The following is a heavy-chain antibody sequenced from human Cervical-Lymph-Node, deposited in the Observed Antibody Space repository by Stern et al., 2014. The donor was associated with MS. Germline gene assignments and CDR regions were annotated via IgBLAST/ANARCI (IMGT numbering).Heavy chain of an antibody. CDR1: GFTFSHYS. Sequence: EVQLVESGGGLVKPGGSLRLSCAASGFTFSHYSMNWVRQAPGKGLEWVSPISTSSAYINYADSLKGRFTISRDNAKNSLFLQMNSLRVEDTAVYYCARDACSTTTCPLDYWGQGTLVTVSS. J-gene: IGHJ4*02. CDR3: ARDACSTTTCPLDY. CDR2: ISTSSAYI. D-gene: IGHD2-2*01. V-gene: IGHV3-21*01.